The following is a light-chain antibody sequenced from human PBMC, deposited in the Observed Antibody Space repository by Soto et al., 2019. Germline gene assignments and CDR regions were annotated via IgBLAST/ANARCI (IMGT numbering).Light chain of an antibody. J-gene: IGKJ4*01. CDR2: DGS. CDR3: QQYDNSAPLS. CDR1: QSVRSSY. Sequence: EIVLTQSPVTLSLSPGDRATLSCGASQSVRSSYVAWYQQKAGLAPRLLIYDGSSRASGIPDRFSGSGSGTDFTLTIGRLGPEDFAVYYCQQYDNSAPLSFGGGTKVEMK. V-gene: IGKV3D-20*01.